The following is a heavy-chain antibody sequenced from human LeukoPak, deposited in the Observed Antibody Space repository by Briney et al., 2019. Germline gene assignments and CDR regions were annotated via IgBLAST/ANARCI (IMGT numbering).Heavy chain of an antibody. V-gene: IGHV3-30*04. CDR2: ISYDGSNK. CDR1: GFTFSSYA. Sequence: PGGSLRLSCAASGFTFSSYAMHWVRQAPGKGLEWVAVISYDGSNKYYADSVKGRFTISRDNSKNTLYLQMNSLRAEDTAVYYCAKDQGGLWFGELIDYWGQGTLVTVSS. D-gene: IGHD3-10*01. J-gene: IGHJ4*02. CDR3: AKDQGGLWFGELIDY.